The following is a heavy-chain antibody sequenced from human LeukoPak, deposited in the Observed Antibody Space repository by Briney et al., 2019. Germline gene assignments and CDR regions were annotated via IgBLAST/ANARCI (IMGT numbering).Heavy chain of an antibody. Sequence: EASVKVSCKASGYTFTSYYMHWVRQAPGQGLEWMGIINPSGGSTSYAQKFQGRVTMTRDTSTSTIYMELSSLRSEDTAVYYCARGGLRFLEWLPLDYWGQGTLVTVSS. CDR3: ARGGLRFLEWLPLDY. CDR1: GYTFTSYY. CDR2: INPSGGST. J-gene: IGHJ4*02. V-gene: IGHV1-46*01. D-gene: IGHD3-3*01.